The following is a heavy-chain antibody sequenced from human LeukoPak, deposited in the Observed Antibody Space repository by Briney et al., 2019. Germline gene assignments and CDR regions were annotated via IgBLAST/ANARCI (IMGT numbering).Heavy chain of an antibody. V-gene: IGHV3-30*02. CDR2: IRNDGVNK. Sequence: PGGSLRLSCGASGFSFGDYGMNWVRQAPGKGLEWVGFIRNDGVNKYYADSIKGRFTISRDNSRNTVFLHLNSLRLDDTAVFYCTSGKFDLWGQGTLVTVPS. CDR3: TSGKFDL. J-gene: IGHJ5*02. CDR1: GFSFGDYG.